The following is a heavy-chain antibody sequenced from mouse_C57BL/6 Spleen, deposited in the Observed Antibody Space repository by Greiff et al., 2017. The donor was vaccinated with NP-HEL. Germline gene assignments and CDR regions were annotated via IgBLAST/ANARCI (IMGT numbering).Heavy chain of an antibody. Sequence: QVHVKQSGAELVRPGTSVKMSCKASGYTFTNYWIGWAKQRPGHGLEWIGDIYPGGGYTNYNEKFKGKATLTADKSSSTAYMQFSSLTSEDSAIYYCARGGSSDAMDYWGQGTSVTVSS. J-gene: IGHJ4*01. V-gene: IGHV1-63*01. CDR2: IYPGGGYT. CDR1: GYTFTNYW. D-gene: IGHD1-1*01. CDR3: ARGGSSDAMDY.